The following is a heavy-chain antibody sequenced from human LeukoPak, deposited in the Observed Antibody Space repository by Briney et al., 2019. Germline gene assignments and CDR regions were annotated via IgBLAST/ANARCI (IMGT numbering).Heavy chain of an antibody. D-gene: IGHD3-22*01. CDR2: IRNKAKSYAT. CDR3: THYYDSSGYYGAFGI. Sequence: GGSLRLSCAASGFTFSDSAMQWVRQASGKGLEWVGRIRNKAKSYATAYAESVKGRFTISRDDSKNTAYLQMNSLKTEDTAVYYCTHYYDSSGYYGAFGIWGQGTMVTVSS. J-gene: IGHJ3*02. CDR1: GFTFSDSA. V-gene: IGHV3-73*01.